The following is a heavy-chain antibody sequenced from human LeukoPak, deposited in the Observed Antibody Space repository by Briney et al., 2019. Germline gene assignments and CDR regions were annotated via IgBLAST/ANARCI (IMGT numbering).Heavy chain of an antibody. D-gene: IGHD3-16*01. V-gene: IGHV3-23*01. CDR2: INSGGTAT. J-gene: IGHJ4*02. CDR3: AKSHGGTKLWQTFDY. Sequence: SGGSLRLSCAASAFTFRSYAMRWVRQAPGKGLEWVSAINSGGTATSYADSVKGRFTVSRDNSKNTLYLQMNSLRAEDTAVYYCAKSHGGTKLWQTFDYWGQGTLVTVSS. CDR1: AFTFRSYA.